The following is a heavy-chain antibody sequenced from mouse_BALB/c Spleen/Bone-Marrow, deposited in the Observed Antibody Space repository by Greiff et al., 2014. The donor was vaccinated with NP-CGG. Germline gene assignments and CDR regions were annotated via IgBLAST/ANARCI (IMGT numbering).Heavy chain of an antibody. J-gene: IGHJ4*01. CDR1: GYAFTNYL. CDR2: INPGSGGT. D-gene: IGHD4-1*01. CDR3: GRRGAGTSAIDY. V-gene: IGHV1-54*01. Sequence: QVQLQQSGAELVRPGTSVKVSCKASGYAFTNYLIEWVKQRPGQGLEWIGVINPGSGGTNYSEKFKGKATLTADKSSSTAYMQRSSRTSDDAAVYCCGRRGAGTSAIDYWGQGTSLTVSS.